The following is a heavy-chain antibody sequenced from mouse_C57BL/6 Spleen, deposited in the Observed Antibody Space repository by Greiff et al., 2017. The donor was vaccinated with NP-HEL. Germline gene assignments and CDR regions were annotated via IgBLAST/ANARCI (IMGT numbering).Heavy chain of an antibody. CDR1: GYTFTSYG. Sequence: QVQLQQSGAELARPGASVKLSCKASGYTFTSYGISWVQQRTGQGLEWIGEIYPRSGYTNYNEKFKGKATLTADKSSSTAYMQFSSLTSEDSAIYYCARHYYGNYYWYVDVWGTGTTVTVSS. CDR2: IYPRSGYT. D-gene: IGHD2-1*01. V-gene: IGHV1-81*01. J-gene: IGHJ1*03. CDR3: ARHYYGNYYWYVDV.